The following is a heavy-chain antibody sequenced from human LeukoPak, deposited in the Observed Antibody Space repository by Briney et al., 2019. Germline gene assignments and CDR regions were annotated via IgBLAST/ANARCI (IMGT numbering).Heavy chain of an antibody. CDR3: ARDWSGYNPISYFGY. V-gene: IGHV1-2*02. CDR2: INPRSGDT. Sequence: GASVKVSCKSSGFIFTDYHMHWLRQAPGQGLEWMGWINPRSGDTTYAQKFLDRVTMTRDTSTNTAYMDLSSLRSDDTAVYYCARDWSGYNPISYFGYWGQGTLVTVSS. CDR1: GFIFTDYH. D-gene: IGHD5-24*01. J-gene: IGHJ4*02.